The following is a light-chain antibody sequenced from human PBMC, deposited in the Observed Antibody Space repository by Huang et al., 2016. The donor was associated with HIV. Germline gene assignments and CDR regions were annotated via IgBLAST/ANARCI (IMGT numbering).Light chain of an antibody. V-gene: IGKV1-27*01. CDR1: QDIGNF. CDR3: QRYDSAPRA. CDR2: GAS. J-gene: IGKJ1*01. Sequence: DIQMTQSPSSLSASPGVRVTLSCRANQDIGNFLAWYQHKPGGVPRLLIYGASTLQSGVPWRFSGRGSGTDLPLTIPSFHPDDVATYYCQRYDSAPRAFGQGTKVEI.